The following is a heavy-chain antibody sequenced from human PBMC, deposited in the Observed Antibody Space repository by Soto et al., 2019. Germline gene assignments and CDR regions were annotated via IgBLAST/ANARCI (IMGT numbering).Heavy chain of an antibody. CDR1: GYSFSDYG. CDR3: ARYGYSSGWYLGTGMDV. Sequence: QVQLVQSGAEVKKPWASLKVSCQASGYSFSDYGIAWVRQAPGQGLAWVGWISTYNGNTNYAQKFPGRVTMTPDTSANTAYMELRSLRSDDTAMYYCARYGYSSGWYLGTGMDVWGQGTPVTVSS. J-gene: IGHJ6*02. D-gene: IGHD6-19*01. CDR2: ISTYNGNT. V-gene: IGHV1-18*04.